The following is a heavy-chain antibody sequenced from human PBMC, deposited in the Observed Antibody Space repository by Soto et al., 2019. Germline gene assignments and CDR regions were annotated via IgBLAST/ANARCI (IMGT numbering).Heavy chain of an antibody. J-gene: IGHJ6*02. CDR1: GYTFTSYA. CDR2: INAGNGNT. D-gene: IGHD4-17*01. V-gene: IGHV1-3*01. CDR3: ARTVGYYYGMDV. Sequence: ASVKVSCKASGYTFTSYAMHWVRQAPGQRLEWMGWINAGNGNTKYSQKFQGRVTITRDTSASTSYMELSSLRSEDTAVYYCARTVGYYYGMDVWGQGTTVTVSS.